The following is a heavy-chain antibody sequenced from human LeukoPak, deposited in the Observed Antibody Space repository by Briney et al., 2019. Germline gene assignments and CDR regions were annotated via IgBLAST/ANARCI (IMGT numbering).Heavy chain of an antibody. CDR2: IIPILGIA. Sequence: ASVKVSCKASGGTFSSYAISWVRQAPGQGLEWMGRIIPILGIANYAQKSQGRVTITADKSTSTAYMELSSLRSEDTAVYYCARAPDYYGSGSYLFDYWGQGTLVTVSS. CDR1: GGTFSSYA. CDR3: ARAPDYYGSGSYLFDY. D-gene: IGHD3-10*01. J-gene: IGHJ4*02. V-gene: IGHV1-69*04.